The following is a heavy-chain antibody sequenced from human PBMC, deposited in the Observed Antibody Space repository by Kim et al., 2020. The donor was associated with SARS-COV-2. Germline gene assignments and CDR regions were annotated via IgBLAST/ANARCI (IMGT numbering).Heavy chain of an antibody. CDR1: GYTFTGYY. V-gene: IGHV1-2*02. Sequence: ASVKVSCKASGYTFTGYYMHWVRQAPGQGLEWMGWINPNSGGTNYAQKFQGRVTMTRDTSISTAYMELSRLRSDDTAVYYCARENTVVTPYNWFDPWGQGNVVTVSA. J-gene: IGHJ5*02. D-gene: IGHD2-15*01. CDR2: INPNSGGT. CDR3: ARENTVVTPYNWFDP.